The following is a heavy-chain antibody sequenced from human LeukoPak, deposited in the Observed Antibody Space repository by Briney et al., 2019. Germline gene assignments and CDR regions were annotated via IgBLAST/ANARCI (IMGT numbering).Heavy chain of an antibody. V-gene: IGHV5-51*01. CDR2: IYPGDSDT. D-gene: IGHD3-9*01. CDR3: ARHMGQNDIVTGYSYYFDY. Sequence: TGESLKISCKGSGYSFTSYWIGWVRQMPGKGLEWMGIIYPGDSDTRYSPSFQGQVTISADKSINTAYLQWSSLKASDTAMYYCARHMGQNDIVTGYSYYFDYWGQGTLITVSS. CDR1: GYSFTSYW. J-gene: IGHJ4*02.